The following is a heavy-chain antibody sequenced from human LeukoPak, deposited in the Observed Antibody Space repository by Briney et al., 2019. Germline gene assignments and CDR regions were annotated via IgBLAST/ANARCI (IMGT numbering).Heavy chain of an antibody. Sequence: SQTLSLTCTVSGGSISSGVHYWSWIRQPAGKGLEWIGRIYTSGSTNYNPSLKSRVTISVDTSKNQFSLKLSSVTATDTAVYYCARDGRAGTTFYYYYMVVWGKGTTVTVSS. CDR1: GGSISSGVHY. V-gene: IGHV4-61*02. CDR3: ARDGRAGTTFYYYYMVV. CDR2: IYTSGST. J-gene: IGHJ6*03. D-gene: IGHD1-7*01.